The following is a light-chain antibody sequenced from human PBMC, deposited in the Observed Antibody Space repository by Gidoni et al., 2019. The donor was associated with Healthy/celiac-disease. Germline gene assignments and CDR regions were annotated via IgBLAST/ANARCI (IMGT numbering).Light chain of an antibody. V-gene: IGKV3-15*01. CDR1: QSVSSN. Sequence: EIVMTQSPATLSVSPGERATLSCRASQSVSSNLAWYPQKPGQAPRLLIYGASTRATGIPARFSGSGSGTEFTLTISSLQSEDFAVYYCQQYNNWPSTFXXXTKVEIK. CDR3: QQYNNWPST. CDR2: GAS. J-gene: IGKJ1*01.